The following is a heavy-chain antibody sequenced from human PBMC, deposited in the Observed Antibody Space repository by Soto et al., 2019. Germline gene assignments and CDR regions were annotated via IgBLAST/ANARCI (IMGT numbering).Heavy chain of an antibody. J-gene: IGHJ4*02. V-gene: IGHV1-69*12. CDR3: ARGGTWYAYAGGSYHYTAKLDY. CDR1: GGTFGGYG. CDR2: ILPLFATA. Sequence: QVQLVQSGAEVKKPGSSVKVSCKASGGTFGGYGLSWVRQAPGQGLEWMGGILPLFATANYAQKFQGRVTIIADESASAAYVELHSLRADDTAVYYCARGGTWYAYAGGSYHYTAKLDYWGQGTLVTVSS. D-gene: IGHD3-16*02.